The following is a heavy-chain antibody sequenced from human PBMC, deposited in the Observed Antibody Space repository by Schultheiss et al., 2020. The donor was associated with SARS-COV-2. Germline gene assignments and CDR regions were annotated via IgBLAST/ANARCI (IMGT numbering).Heavy chain of an antibody. CDR1: GYTFTSYG. CDR3: ARHNLQFINYYYYYGMDV. Sequence: ASVKVSCKASGYTFTSYGISWVRQATGQGLEWMGWMNPNSGNTGYAQKFQGRVTMTTDTSTSTAYMELRSLRSDDTAVYYCARHNLQFINYYYYYGMDVWGQGTTVTVSS. CDR2: MNPNSGNT. V-gene: IGHV1-18*01. J-gene: IGHJ6*02. D-gene: IGHD1-20*01.